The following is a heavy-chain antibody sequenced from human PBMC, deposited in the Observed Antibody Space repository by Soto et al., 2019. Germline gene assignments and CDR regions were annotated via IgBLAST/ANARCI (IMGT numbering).Heavy chain of an antibody. V-gene: IGHV5-51*01. CDR1: GYSFTIYC. CDR3: AMVVVAARRQNWFDP. D-gene: IGHD2-15*01. Sequence: GESLKSSCKGSGYSFTIYCIGWVRQMPGKGLEWMGIIYPGDSDTRYSPSFQGQVTISADKSISTAYLQWSSLKASDTAMYYCAMVVVAARRQNWFDPWGQGTLVTVSS. CDR2: IYPGDSDT. J-gene: IGHJ5*02.